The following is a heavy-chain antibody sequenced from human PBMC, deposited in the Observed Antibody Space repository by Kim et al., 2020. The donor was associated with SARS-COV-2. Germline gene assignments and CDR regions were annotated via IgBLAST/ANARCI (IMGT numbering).Heavy chain of an antibody. CDR3: ARVDCSSIRCYGDDYRNYWGVGV. V-gene: IGHV3-49*04. J-gene: IGHJ6*02. CDR2: IRSTIYGGTT. CDR1: GFTFREFP. Sequence: GGSLRLSCVSSGFTFREFPMAWVRQAPGKGLEWIGFIRSTIYGGTTEYAASVRGRFIISRDDSKNIAHLQMNSLKTEDTGVYYCARVDCSSIRCYGDDYRNYWGVGVWGRGTAVIVSS. D-gene: IGHD2-2*01.